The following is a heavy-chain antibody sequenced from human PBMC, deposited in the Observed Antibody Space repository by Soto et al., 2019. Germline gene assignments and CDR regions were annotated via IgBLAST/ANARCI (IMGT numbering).Heavy chain of an antibody. CDR1: GGAISSSSYY. V-gene: IGHV4-39*01. Sequence: SETLSLTCTVSGGAISSSSYYWVWIRQPPGKGLEWIGSIYYSGSTYYNPSLKSRVTISVDTSKNQFSLKLSSVTAADTAVYYCATSTVTYLFFDYWGQGTPVT. CDR3: ATSTVTYLFFDY. D-gene: IGHD4-17*01. J-gene: IGHJ4*02. CDR2: IYYSGST.